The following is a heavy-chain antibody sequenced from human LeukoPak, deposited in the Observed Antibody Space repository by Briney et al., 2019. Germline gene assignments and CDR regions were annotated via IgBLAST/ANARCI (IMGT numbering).Heavy chain of an antibody. CDR3: ARGGGPHFDILTGYYYGMDV. J-gene: IGHJ6*02. CDR2: IIPILGIA. CDR1: GGTFGSYA. V-gene: IGHV1-69*04. Sequence: SVKVSCKASGGTFGSYAISWVRQAPGQGLEWMGRIIPILGIANYAQKFQGRVTITADKSTSTAYMELSSLRSEDTAVYYCARGGGPHFDILTGYYYGMDVWGQGTTVTVSS. D-gene: IGHD3-9*01.